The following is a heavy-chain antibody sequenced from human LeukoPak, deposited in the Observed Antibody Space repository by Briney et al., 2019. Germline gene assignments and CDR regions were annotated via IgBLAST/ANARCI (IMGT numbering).Heavy chain of an antibody. Sequence: SVKVSCKASGGTFSSYAISWLRQAPGQGLECMGRIIPILGITNYAQKFQDRVTITADKSTSTAYMELSSLRSEDTAVYFCARDSQRLAYDAFDVWGQGTMVTVS. J-gene: IGHJ3*01. CDR1: GGTFSSYA. D-gene: IGHD6-25*01. CDR3: ARDSQRLAYDAFDV. V-gene: IGHV1-69*04. CDR2: IIPILGIT.